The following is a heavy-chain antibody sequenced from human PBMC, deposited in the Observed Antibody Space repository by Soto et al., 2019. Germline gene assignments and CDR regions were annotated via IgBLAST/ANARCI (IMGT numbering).Heavy chain of an antibody. J-gene: IGHJ3*02. CDR1: GFTFTSSA. CDR2: IVVGSGNT. CDR3: ARGFWIYRAFDI. V-gene: IGHV1-58*01. Sequence: ASVKVSCKASGFTFTSSAVQWVRQARGQRLEWIGWIVVGSGNTNYAQKFQERVTITRDMSTSTVYMELSSLRSEDTAVYYCARGFWIYRAFDIWGQGTMVTVSS. D-gene: IGHD5-12*01.